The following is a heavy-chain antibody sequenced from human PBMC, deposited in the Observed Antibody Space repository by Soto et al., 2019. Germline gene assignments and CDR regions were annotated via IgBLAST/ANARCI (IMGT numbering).Heavy chain of an antibody. Sequence: ASVKVSCKASGYTFANYGIHWVRQAPGQRLEWMGWINAGDGGTKYSENFQDRVTITRDTSASTVYLGLSSLSSEDTASYYCGRTGHSGSYDFWG. J-gene: IGHJ5*01. D-gene: IGHD1-26*01. CDR2: INAGDGGT. CDR1: GYTFANYG. CDR3: GRTGHSGSYDF. V-gene: IGHV1-3*01.